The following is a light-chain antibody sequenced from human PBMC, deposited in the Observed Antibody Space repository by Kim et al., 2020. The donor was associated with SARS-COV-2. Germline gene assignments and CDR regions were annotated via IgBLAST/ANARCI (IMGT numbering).Light chain of an antibody. CDR2: DVS. J-gene: IGLJ3*02. CDR1: SSDIGNYDY. V-gene: IGLV2-14*03. Sequence: GQSITISCTETSSDIGNYDYVSWYQQHPDKAPKLMIYDVSNRPSGVSNRFSGSKSGNTASLTISGLQAEDEADYYCCSYTTTSTRVFGGGTQLTVL. CDR3: CSYTTTSTRV.